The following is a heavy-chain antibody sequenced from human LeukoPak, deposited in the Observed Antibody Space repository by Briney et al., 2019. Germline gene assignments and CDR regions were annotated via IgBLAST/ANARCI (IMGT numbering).Heavy chain of an antibody. Sequence: ASVKVSCKASGGTFSSYAISWVRQAPGQGLEWMGGIIPIFGTANYAQKFQGRATITADKSTSTAYMELSSLRSEDTAVYYCAREVADYDYVWGSYRHNWFDPWGQGTLVTVSS. CDR1: GGTFSSYA. J-gene: IGHJ5*02. CDR2: IIPIFGTA. CDR3: AREVADYDYVWGSYRHNWFDP. V-gene: IGHV1-69*06. D-gene: IGHD3-16*02.